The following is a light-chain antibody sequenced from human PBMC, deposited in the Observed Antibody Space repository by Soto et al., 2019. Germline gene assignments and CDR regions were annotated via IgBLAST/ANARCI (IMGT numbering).Light chain of an antibody. CDR2: DAS. J-gene: IGKJ1*01. CDR1: QSISRW. CDR3: QQYNDYSTWT. Sequence: DIQMTQSPSTLSASVGDRVTITCRASQSISRWLAWYQQKPGKAPKVLIWDASSLQRGVPSRFSGSGSGTEFTLTISSLQPDDFETYYCQQYNDYSTWTFGQGTKVEIK. V-gene: IGKV1-5*01.